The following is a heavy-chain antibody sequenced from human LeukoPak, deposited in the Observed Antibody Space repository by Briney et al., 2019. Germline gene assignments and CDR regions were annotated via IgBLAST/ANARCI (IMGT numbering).Heavy chain of an antibody. J-gene: IGHJ5*02. CDR3: ARRRAEGGSNGHYNWFDP. CDR2: MSYSGST. V-gene: IGHV4-59*08. D-gene: IGHD6-13*01. CDR1: GDSITSYY. Sequence: SETLSLTCTVSGDSITSYYWSWIRQPPGKGLEWIGSMSYSGSTNYNPSLKSRVTMPVDTTKNQFSQRLNSVTAADTAVYYCARRRAEGGSNGHYNWFDPWGQGTLVTVSS.